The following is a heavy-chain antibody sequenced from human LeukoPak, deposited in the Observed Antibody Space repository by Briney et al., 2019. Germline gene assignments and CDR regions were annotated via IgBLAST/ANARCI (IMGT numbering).Heavy chain of an antibody. CDR2: INPSGGST. D-gene: IGHD6-19*01. CDR3: ASGAVAGTFYYYYYMDV. Sequence: ASVKVSCKASGYTFSTHYMHWVRQAPGEGLEWMGIINPSGGSTSYAQKFQGRVTMTRDMSTSTVYMELSSLRSEDTAVYYCASGAVAGTFYYYYYMDVWGKGTTVTISS. J-gene: IGHJ6*03. V-gene: IGHV1-46*01. CDR1: GYTFSTHY.